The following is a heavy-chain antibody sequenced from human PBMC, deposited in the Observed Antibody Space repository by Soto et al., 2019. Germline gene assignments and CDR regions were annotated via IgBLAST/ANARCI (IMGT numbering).Heavy chain of an antibody. V-gene: IGHV1-69*13. J-gene: IGHJ5*02. CDR3: ATLVPAPIKLFPRLGWFDP. CDR2: IIPITDTA. D-gene: IGHD2-2*02. Sequence: SVKVSCKASGGTCSSETLTWLRQAPGQGLEWMGGIIPITDTANYAQKFQGRVTITADESTSTVYMALSRLSAEDTAVYYCATLVPAPIKLFPRLGWFDPWGQGTLVTVSS. CDR1: GGTCSSET.